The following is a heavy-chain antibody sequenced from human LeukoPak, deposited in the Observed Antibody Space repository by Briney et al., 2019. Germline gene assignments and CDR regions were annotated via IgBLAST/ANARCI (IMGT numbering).Heavy chain of an antibody. J-gene: IGHJ3*02. D-gene: IGHD3-22*01. Sequence: GGSLRLSCAVSGFTFSGYAMSWVRQAPGKGLEWVSAISGSGGSTYYADSVKGRFTISRDHSKNTPYLQMNSLRAEDTAVYYCAKEGFYDSSGIHAFHIWGQGTMVTVSS. V-gene: IGHV3-23*01. CDR3: AKEGFYDSSGIHAFHI. CDR1: GFTFSGYA. CDR2: ISGSGGST.